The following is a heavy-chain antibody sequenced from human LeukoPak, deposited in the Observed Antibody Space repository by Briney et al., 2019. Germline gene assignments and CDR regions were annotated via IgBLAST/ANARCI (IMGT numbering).Heavy chain of an antibody. CDR2: ISAYNGNT. Sequence: ASVKVSCKASGYTFTSYGISWVRQAPGQGLEWMGWISAYNGNTNYAQKLQGRVTMTTDTSTSTAYMELRSLRSDDTAVYYCAREWYDILTGYPRDNWFDPWGQGTLVTVSS. V-gene: IGHV1-18*01. CDR1: GYTFTSYG. D-gene: IGHD3-9*01. CDR3: AREWYDILTGYPRDNWFDP. J-gene: IGHJ5*02.